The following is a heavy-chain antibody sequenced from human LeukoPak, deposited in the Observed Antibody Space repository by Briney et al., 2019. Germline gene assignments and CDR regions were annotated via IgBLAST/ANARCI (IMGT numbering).Heavy chain of an antibody. CDR3: ARDRAFPNDVFDI. V-gene: IGHV3-23*01. J-gene: IGHJ3*02. D-gene: IGHD2/OR15-2a*01. CDR2: IHGTDGRT. Sequence: PEGSLRLSCAASGFTFSNYAMSWVRQAPGKGLEWVSAIHGTDGRTWYPDSVKGRCTISRDNSRNTLYLQLNSLRAEDTAVYYCARDRAFPNDVFDIWGQGTMVSVSS. CDR1: GFTFSNYA.